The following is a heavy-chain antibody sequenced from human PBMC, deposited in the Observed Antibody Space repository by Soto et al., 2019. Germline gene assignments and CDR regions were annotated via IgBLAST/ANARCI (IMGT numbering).Heavy chain of an antibody. CDR3: AILGVCSSTSCYAEDYYYYYMDV. D-gene: IGHD2-2*01. CDR2: IYYSGST. Sequence: PSETLSLTCTVSGGSISSSSYYWGWIRQPPGKGLEWIGSIYYSGSTYYNPSLKSRVTISVDTSKNQFSLKLSSVTAADTVVYYCAILGVCSSTSCYAEDYYYYYMDVWGKGTTVTVSS. J-gene: IGHJ6*03. V-gene: IGHV4-39*01. CDR1: GGSISSSSYY.